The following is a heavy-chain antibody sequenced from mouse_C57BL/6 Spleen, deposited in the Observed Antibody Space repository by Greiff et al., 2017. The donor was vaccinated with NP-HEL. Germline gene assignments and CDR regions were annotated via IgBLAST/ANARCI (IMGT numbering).Heavy chain of an antibody. CDR1: GYTFTDYN. CDR3: ARTYYDYDDAMDY. D-gene: IGHD2-4*01. V-gene: IGHV1-22*01. Sequence: VQLQQSGPELVKPGASVKMSCKASGYTFTDYNMHWVKQSHGKSLEWIGYINPNNGGTSYNQKFKGKATLTVNKSSSTAYMELRSLTSEDSAVYYCARTYYDYDDAMDYWGQGTSVTVSS. J-gene: IGHJ4*01. CDR2: INPNNGGT.